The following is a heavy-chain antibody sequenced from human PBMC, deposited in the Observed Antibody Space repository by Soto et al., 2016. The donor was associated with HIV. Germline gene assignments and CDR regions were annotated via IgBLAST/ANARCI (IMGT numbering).Heavy chain of an antibody. D-gene: IGHD3-10*01. CDR3: AKADYGSGQGVFSYYYGMDV. V-gene: IGHV3-23*01. CDR1: GFTFSSYA. J-gene: IGHJ6*02. CDR2: ISGSGGST. Sequence: EVQLLESGGGLVQPGGPVRLSCAASGFTFSSYAMSWVRQAPGKGLEWVSAISGSGGSTYYADSVKGRFTISRDNSKNTLYLQMNSLRAEDTAVYYCAKADYGSGQGVFSYYYGMDVWGQGTTVTVSS.